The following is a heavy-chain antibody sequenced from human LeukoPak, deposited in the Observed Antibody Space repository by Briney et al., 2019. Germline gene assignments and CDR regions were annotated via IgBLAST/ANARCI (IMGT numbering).Heavy chain of an antibody. CDR2: IYYSGST. J-gene: IGHJ4*02. CDR1: GASITSNSYY. D-gene: IGHD3-9*01. CDR3: ARSVPLRYFDWSARGFDY. Sequence: SETLSLTCTVSGASITSNSYYWGWIRQPPGRGLEWIGSIYYSGSTYYNPSLKSRVTISVDTPKNQFSLKLSSVTAADTAVYYCARSVPLRYFDWSARGFDYWGQGTLVTVSS. V-gene: IGHV4-39*07.